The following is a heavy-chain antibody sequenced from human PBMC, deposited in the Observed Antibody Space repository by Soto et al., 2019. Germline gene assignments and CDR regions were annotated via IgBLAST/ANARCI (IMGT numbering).Heavy chain of an antibody. CDR1: GGSISSYY. CDR2: IYYSGST. V-gene: IGHV4-59*01. D-gene: IGHD5-12*01. Sequence: SETLSLTCTVSGGSISSYYWSWIRQPPGKGLEWIGYIYYSGSTNYNPSLKSRVTISVDTSKNQFSLKLSSVTAADTAVYYCARSPYSGYDGDYYFDYWGQGTLVTVSS. J-gene: IGHJ4*02. CDR3: ARSPYSGYDGDYYFDY.